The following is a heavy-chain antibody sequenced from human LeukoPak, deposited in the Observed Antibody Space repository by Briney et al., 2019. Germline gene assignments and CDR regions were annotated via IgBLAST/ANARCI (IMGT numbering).Heavy chain of an antibody. V-gene: IGHV3-48*02. CDR1: GFTFSTLS. CDR3: ARGLGESYYLNWFDP. D-gene: IGHD3-10*01. CDR2: ITGSSSTI. J-gene: IGHJ5*02. Sequence: GGSLRLSCAASGFTFSTLSMIWVRQAPGKGLEWLSYITGSSSTIYYRDSVQGRFTISRDNAKNSLYLQMNSLRDEDTAVYYCARGLGESYYLNWFDPWGQGTLVTVSS.